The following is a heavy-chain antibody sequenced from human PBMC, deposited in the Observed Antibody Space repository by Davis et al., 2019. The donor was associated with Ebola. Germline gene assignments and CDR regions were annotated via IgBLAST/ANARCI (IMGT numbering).Heavy chain of an antibody. CDR2: IYHSGST. J-gene: IGHJ4*02. Sequence: PSETLSLTCTVSGYSISSGYYWGWIRQPPGKGLEWIGSIYHSGSTYYNPSLKSRVTISVDTSKNQFSLKLSSVTAADTAVYYCARARYSSGYYFGSWGQGTLVTVSS. CDR1: GYSISSGYY. CDR3: ARARYSSGYYFGS. V-gene: IGHV4-38-2*02. D-gene: IGHD3-22*01.